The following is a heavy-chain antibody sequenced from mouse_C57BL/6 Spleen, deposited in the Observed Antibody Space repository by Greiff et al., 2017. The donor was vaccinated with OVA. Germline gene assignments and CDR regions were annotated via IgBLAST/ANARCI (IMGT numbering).Heavy chain of an antibody. Sequence: QVQLQQPGAELVKPGASVKLSCKASGYTFTSYWITWVKQRPGQGLEWIGDIYPGSGSTNSNEKFKSKATLTVDKSSSTAYMQLSSLTSEDSAVYYCARYRGTTGCWFAYWGKGTLVTVSA. CDR2: IYPGSGST. V-gene: IGHV1-55*01. J-gene: IGHJ3*01. CDR1: GYTFTSYW. CDR3: ARYRGTTGCWFAY. D-gene: IGHD1-1*01.